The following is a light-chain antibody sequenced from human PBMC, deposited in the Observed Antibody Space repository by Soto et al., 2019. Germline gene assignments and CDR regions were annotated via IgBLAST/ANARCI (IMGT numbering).Light chain of an antibody. CDR1: QSISSW. CDR3: QHYNSYSEA. J-gene: IGKJ1*01. CDR2: KAS. V-gene: IGKV1-5*03. Sequence: DIQMTQSPSTLSASVGDRVTITCRASQSISSWLAWYQQTPGKAPKLLIYKASTLKSRVPSRFSGSGSGTEFTLTISSLQPDDFATYYCQHYNSYSEAFGQGTKVDI.